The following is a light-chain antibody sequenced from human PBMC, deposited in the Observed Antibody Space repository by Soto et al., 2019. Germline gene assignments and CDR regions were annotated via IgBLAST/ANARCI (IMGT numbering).Light chain of an antibody. CDR2: EVS. CDR3: CSYAGRV. J-gene: IGLJ2*01. V-gene: IGLV2-23*02. CDR1: NSDVGSYNL. Sequence: QSALTQPASVSGSPGQSITISCTGTNSDVGSYNLVSWYQQHPGKAPKLMIYEVSKRPSGVSNRFSGSKSGNTASLTISGLQAEDEADYYCCSYAGRVFGGGTKLTVL.